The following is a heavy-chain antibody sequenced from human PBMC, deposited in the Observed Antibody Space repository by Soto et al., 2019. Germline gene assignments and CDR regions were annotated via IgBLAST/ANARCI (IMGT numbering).Heavy chain of an antibody. V-gene: IGHV2-5*02. D-gene: IGHD3-3*01. CDR2: IYWDDDK. CDR3: PPRVLRPVFGLVTTTAIYFDF. CDR1: GFSLTTSGVG. Sequence: QITLNESGPTVVRPTETLTLTCRFSGFSLTTSGVGVGWIRQSPGKAPEWLAVIYWDDDKRYSASLKSRLTITKDTSKNQVVLKVSDLEPTDTATYYCPPRVLRPVFGLVTTTAIYFDFWGQGTPVAVSS. J-gene: IGHJ4*02.